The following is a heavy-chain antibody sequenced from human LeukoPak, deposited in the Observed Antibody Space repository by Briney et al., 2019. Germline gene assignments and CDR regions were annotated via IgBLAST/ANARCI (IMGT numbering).Heavy chain of an antibody. V-gene: IGHV3-23*01. J-gene: IGHJ4*02. Sequence: PGGSLRLSCAASGFTFGSKPMSWVRQAPGKGLEWDSAISSSGASTHYVDSVKGRFTISRDNSKNTLYLQMNSLRAEDTAVYYCAKRYIGNYYSDYWGQGTLVTVSS. CDR2: ISSSGAST. D-gene: IGHD3-16*02. CDR3: AKRYIGNYYSDY. CDR1: GFTFGSKP.